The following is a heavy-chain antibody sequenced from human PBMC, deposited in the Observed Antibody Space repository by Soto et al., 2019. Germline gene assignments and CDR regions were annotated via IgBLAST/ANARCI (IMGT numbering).Heavy chain of an antibody. V-gene: IGHV3-30*03. CDR2: ISYDGSNK. D-gene: IGHD2-15*01. CDR1: GFTFSSYG. J-gene: IGHJ6*02. Sequence: LRLSCAASGFTFSSYGMHWVRQAPGKGLEWVAVISYDGSNKYYADSVKGRFTISRDNSKNTLYLQMNSLRAEDTAVYYCGGVAAARYYYYGMDVWGQGTTVTVSS. CDR3: GGVAAARYYYYGMDV.